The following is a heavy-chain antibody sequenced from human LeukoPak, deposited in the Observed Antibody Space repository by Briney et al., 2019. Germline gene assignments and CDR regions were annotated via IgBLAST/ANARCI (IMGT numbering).Heavy chain of an antibody. CDR1: GFTFSSYS. CDR2: ISSSSSYI. CDR3: ARDSLLWFGELDWLDP. V-gene: IGHV3-21*01. J-gene: IGHJ5*02. D-gene: IGHD3-10*01. Sequence: PGGSLRLSCAASGFTFSSYSMNWVRQAPGKGLEWVSSISSSSSYIYYADSVKGRFTISRDNAKNSLYLQMNSLRAEDTAVYYCARDSLLWFGELDWLDPWGQGTLVTVSS.